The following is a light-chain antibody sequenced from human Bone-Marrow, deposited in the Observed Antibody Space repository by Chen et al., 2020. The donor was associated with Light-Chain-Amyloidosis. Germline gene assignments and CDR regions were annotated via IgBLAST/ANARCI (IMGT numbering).Light chain of an antibody. CDR3: QSADSSGTYEVI. Sequence: SYELTQPPSVSVSPGQTPRLTCSGDDLPTKYAYWYQQKPAQAPVLVIHRDTERPSGISERFSGSSSGTTATLTISGVQAEDEADYHCQSADSSGTYEVIFGGGTKLTVL. J-gene: IGLJ2*01. V-gene: IGLV3-25*03. CDR1: DLPTKY. CDR2: RDT.